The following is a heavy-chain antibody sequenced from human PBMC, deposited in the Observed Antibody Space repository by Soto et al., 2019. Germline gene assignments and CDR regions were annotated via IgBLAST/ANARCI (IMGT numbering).Heavy chain of an antibody. CDR1: GGTFRNYP. V-gene: IGHV1-69*02. CDR3: ARGPLVVLNYFES. J-gene: IGHJ4*02. Sequence: QVQLVQSGTEVKKPGSSVKVSCKASGGTFRNYPINWVRQAPGQGLEWMGSIFPLTDIPDYPQNFQARLTISAEKSMTKAYMEMSSLTSDDTAMYFCARGPLVVLNYFESWGQGTLVTVSS. CDR2: IFPLTDIP.